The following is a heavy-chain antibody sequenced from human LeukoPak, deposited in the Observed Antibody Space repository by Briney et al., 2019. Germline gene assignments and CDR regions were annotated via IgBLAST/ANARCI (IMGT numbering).Heavy chain of an antibody. J-gene: IGHJ4*02. CDR3: ARHRRYSSSWYDY. Sequence: SETLSLTCTVSGYSISSGYYWGWIRQPPGKGLEWIGSIYHSGSTYYNPSLKSRVTISVDTSKNQFSLKLGSVTAADTAVYYCARHRRYSSSWYDYWGQGTLVTVSS. D-gene: IGHD6-13*01. CDR1: GYSISSGYY. CDR2: IYHSGST. V-gene: IGHV4-38-2*02.